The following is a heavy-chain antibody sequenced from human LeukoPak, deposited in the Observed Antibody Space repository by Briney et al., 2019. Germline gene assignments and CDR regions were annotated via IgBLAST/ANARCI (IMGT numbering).Heavy chain of an antibody. V-gene: IGHV6-1*01. CDR3: ARGFDSGSYSDPWVYFDY. Sequence: SQTLSLTCAISVDSVSINIAAWNWIRQSPSRGLEWLGRTYYRSKWCSDYAVSVKSRITINPDTSKNQFSLQLNSVTPEDTAVYYCARGFDSGSYSDPWVYFDYWGQGTLVTVSS. CDR2: TYYRSKWCS. CDR1: VDSVSINIAA. D-gene: IGHD1-26*01. J-gene: IGHJ4*02.